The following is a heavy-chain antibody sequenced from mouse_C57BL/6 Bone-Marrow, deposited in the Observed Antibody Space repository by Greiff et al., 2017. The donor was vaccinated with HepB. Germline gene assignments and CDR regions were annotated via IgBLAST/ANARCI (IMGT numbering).Heavy chain of an antibody. V-gene: IGHV5-4*01. J-gene: IGHJ4*01. D-gene: IGHD1-1*01. CDR3: ARDGAGSSSYYYAMDY. CDR2: ISDGGSYT. CDR1: GFTFSSYA. Sequence: EVKLMESGGGLVKPGGSLKLSCAASGFTFSSYAMSWVRQTPEKRLEWVATISDGGSYTYYPDNVKGRFTISRDNAKNNLYLQMSHLKSEDTAMYYCARDGAGSSSYYYAMDYWGQGTSVTVSS.